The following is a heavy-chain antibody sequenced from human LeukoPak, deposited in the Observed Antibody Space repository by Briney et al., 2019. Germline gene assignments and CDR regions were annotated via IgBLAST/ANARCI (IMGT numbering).Heavy chain of an antibody. V-gene: IGHV1-2*02. D-gene: IGHD1-7*01. CDR2: INPNSGGT. CDR3: ARDSTITGTTFADY. Sequence: ASVKVSCKASGYTFTGYYMHWVRQAPGQGLEWMGWINPNSGGTNYAQKFQGRVTMTRDTSISTAYMELSRLRSDDTAVYYCARDSTITGTTFADYWGQGTLVTVSP. CDR1: GYTFTGYY. J-gene: IGHJ4*02.